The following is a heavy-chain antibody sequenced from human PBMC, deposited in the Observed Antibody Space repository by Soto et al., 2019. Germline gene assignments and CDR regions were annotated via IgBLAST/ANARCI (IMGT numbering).Heavy chain of an antibody. CDR2: VYNSGST. J-gene: IGHJ4*02. Sequence: PGGSLRLSCAASGFIFRDWFMSWIRQAPGKGLEWIGYVYNSGSTNYNPSLKSRVTISVDKSKNQFSLKLSSVTAADTAVYYCARDRTYYYGSGSYDISGFDYWGQGTLVTVSS. CDR1: GFIFRDWF. D-gene: IGHD3-10*01. V-gene: IGHV4-59*12. CDR3: ARDRTYYYGSGSYDISGFDY.